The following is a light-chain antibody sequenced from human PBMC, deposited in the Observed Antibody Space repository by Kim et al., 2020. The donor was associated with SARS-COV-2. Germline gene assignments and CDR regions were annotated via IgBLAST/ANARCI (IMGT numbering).Light chain of an antibody. Sequence: VALGQTVMITCQGDSLRSYYATWYQQKPEQAPIVGIYGKNNRPSGIPDRFSGSSSGNTASLTITGTQAGDEADYYCNSRDSNDNVVFGGGTQLTVL. CDR1: SLRSYY. CDR2: GKN. J-gene: IGLJ2*01. V-gene: IGLV3-19*01. CDR3: NSRDSNDNVV.